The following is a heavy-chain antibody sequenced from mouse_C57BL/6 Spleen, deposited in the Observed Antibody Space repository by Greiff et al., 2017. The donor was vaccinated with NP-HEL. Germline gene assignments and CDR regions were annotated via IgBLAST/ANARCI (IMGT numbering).Heavy chain of an antibody. D-gene: IGHD6-5*01. Sequence: VQLQQSGPELVKPGPSVKISCKASGYAFSSSWMNWVKQRPGKGLVWIVRIYPGDGVTNYNAKLKGKATLTADKSSNTAYMQLSSLTSEDSAVYFCARSSLLHDYWGQGTTLTVSS. J-gene: IGHJ2*01. CDR1: GYAFSSSW. V-gene: IGHV1-82*01. CDR3: ARSSLLHDY. CDR2: IYPGDGVT.